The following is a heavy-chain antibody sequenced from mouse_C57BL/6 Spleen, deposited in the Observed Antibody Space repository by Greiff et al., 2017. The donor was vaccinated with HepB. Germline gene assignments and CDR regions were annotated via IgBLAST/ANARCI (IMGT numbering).Heavy chain of an antibody. D-gene: IGHD2-3*01. J-gene: IGHJ2*01. CDR1: GYTFTSYG. Sequence: QVQLKESGAELARPGASVKLSCKASGYTFTSYGISWVKQRTGQGLEWIVEIYPRSGNTYYNEKFKGKATLTADKSSSTAYMELRSLTSEDSAVYFCASRDGYYNYFASCGQGTPLTVSS. CDR3: ASRDGYYNYFAS. V-gene: IGHV1-81*01. CDR2: IYPRSGNT.